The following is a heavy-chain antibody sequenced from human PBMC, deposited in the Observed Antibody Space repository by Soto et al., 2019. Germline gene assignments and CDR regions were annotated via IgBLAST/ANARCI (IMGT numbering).Heavy chain of an antibody. V-gene: IGHV3-21*01. Sequence: GGSLRLSCAASGFTFSSHAMSWVRQAPGKGLEWVSSTTYSGGTTHYADSVKGRFTISRDNAKNSLYLQMNSLRAEDTAVYYCARIGGYYDSSGYYPDFDYWGQGTLVTVSS. J-gene: IGHJ4*02. CDR1: GFTFSSHA. CDR3: ARIGGYYDSSGYYPDFDY. CDR2: TTYSGGTT. D-gene: IGHD3-22*01.